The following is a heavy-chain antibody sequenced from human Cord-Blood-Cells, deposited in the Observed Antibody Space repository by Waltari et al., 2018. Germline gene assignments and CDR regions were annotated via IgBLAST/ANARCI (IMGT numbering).Heavy chain of an antibody. Sequence: VQLQESGPGLVKPAETLSLTCAVSGNPISSGYYWGWLRQPPGKGLEWIGSIYHSGSTYYNPSLKSRVTISVDTSKNQFSLKLSSVTAADTAVYYCARGRTQGGWFDPWGQGTLVTVSS. J-gene: IGHJ5*02. CDR2: IYHSGST. CDR1: GNPISSGYY. V-gene: IGHV4-38-2*01. D-gene: IGHD1-26*01. CDR3: ARGRTQGGWFDP.